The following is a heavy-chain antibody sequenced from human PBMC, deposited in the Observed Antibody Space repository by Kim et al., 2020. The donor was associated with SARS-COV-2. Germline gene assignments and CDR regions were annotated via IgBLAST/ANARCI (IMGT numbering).Heavy chain of an antibody. CDR1: GASISSSTYY. CDR3: WGFGELLSYSFDY. V-gene: IGHV4-39*02. J-gene: IGHJ4*02. Sequence: SETLSLTCSVSGASISSSTYYWGWIRQPPGKGLEWIGSIYYSGTTDYNPSLKSRVTISVDTSKNHFSLKLSSVTAADTAVYYCWGFGELLSYSFDYWGQGTLVTVSS. CDR2: IYYSGTT. D-gene: IGHD3-10*01.